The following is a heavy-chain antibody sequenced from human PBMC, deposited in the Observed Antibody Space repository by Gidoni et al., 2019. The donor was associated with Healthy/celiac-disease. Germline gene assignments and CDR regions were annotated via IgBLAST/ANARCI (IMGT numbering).Heavy chain of an antibody. D-gene: IGHD1-26*01. V-gene: IGHV3-23*01. CDR2: ISGSGGST. CDR3: AKVWRSGSYEGNRFDP. J-gene: IGHJ5*02. CDR1: GFTFSSYA. Sequence: EVQLLESGGGLVQPGGSLRLSCAASGFTFSSYAMSWVRQAPGKGLEWVSAISGSGGSTYYADSVKGRFTISRDNSKNTLYLQMNSLRAEDTAVYYCAKVWRSGSYEGNRFDPWGQGTLVTVSS.